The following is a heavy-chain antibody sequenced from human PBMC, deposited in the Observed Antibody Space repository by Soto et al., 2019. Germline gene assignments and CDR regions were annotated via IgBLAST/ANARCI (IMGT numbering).Heavy chain of an antibody. CDR2: IYYSGST. V-gene: IGHV4-31*03. Sequence: QVQLQESGPGLVKPSQTLSLTCTVSGGSISSGGYYWSWIRQHPGKGLEWIGYIYYSGSTNYNPSXXXRXXISVDPSKNQFSLKLSSVTAADTAVYYCARSPEATVTAFDYWGQGTLVTVSS. J-gene: IGHJ4*02. CDR1: GGSISSGGYY. D-gene: IGHD4-17*01. CDR3: ARSPEATVTAFDY.